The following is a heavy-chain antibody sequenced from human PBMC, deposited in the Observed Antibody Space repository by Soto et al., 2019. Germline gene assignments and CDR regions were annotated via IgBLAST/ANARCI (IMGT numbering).Heavy chain of an antibody. V-gene: IGHV3-23*01. D-gene: IGHD1-26*01. Sequence: EVQLLESGGGLVQPGGSLRLSCAASGFTFSSYAMRWVRQAPGKGLEWVSAIRGSGGSTYYADSVKGRFTISRDNSKNTLYLQMNSLRAEDTAVYYCARRGSGSYYDYWGQGTLVTVSS. CDR2: IRGSGGST. CDR1: GFTFSSYA. J-gene: IGHJ4*02. CDR3: ARRGSGSYYDY.